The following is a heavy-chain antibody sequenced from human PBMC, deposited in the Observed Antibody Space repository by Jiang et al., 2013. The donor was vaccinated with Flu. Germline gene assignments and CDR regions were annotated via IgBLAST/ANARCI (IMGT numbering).Heavy chain of an antibody. CDR3: ARTGPHYDFWSDSASYYYYYMDV. V-gene: IGHV1-2*02. Sequence: GAEVKKPGASVKVSCKASGYTFTDYYIHWVRQAPGQGLEWMGWINPNSGGTNYAQRFQGRVTMTRDTSINTAYMELTRLNSDDTAVYYCARTGPHYDFWSDSASYYYYYMDVWGKGTTVTVSS. CDR2: INPNSGGT. D-gene: IGHD3-3*01. J-gene: IGHJ6*03. CDR1: GYTFTDYY.